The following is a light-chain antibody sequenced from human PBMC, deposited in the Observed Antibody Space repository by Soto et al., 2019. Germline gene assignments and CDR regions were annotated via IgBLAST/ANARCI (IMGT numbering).Light chain of an antibody. CDR2: GNN. CDR1: SSNIGADYD. J-gene: IGLJ1*01. V-gene: IGLV1-40*01. Sequence: SVLTQPPSVSGAPGQRITISCTGSSSNIGADYDVHWYQHLPGTAPKLLIYGNNNRPSGVPDRFSGSKSGTSASLAIIGLQAEDEADYFCQSYDNSLSGFYVFGTGTKVTV. CDR3: QSYDNSLSGFYV.